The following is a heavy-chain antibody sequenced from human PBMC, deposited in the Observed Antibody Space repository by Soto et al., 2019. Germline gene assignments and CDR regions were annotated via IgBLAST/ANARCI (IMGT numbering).Heavy chain of an antibody. V-gene: IGHV2-5*01. CDR2: IYWNDDK. D-gene: IGHD3-9*01. Sequence: GSGPTLVNPTQTLTLTCTFSGFSFSSRGVGVTWIRQPPGKALEWLTLIYWNDDKYYSPSLKNRLTVNKDTSKNQVVLTMTNMDPVDTGTYYCAHFDIVTVPTQIMDVWGQGTTVTVSS. J-gene: IGHJ6*02. CDR1: GFSFSSRGVG. CDR3: AHFDIVTVPTQIMDV.